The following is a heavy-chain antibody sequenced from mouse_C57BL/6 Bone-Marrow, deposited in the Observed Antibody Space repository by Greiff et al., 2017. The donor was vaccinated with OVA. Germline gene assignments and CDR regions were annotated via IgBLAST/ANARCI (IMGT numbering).Heavy chain of an antibody. J-gene: IGHJ1*03. CDR1: GYAFSSYW. V-gene: IGHV1-80*01. Sequence: VQLQQSGAELVKPGASVKISCKASGYAFSSYWMNWVKQRPGKGLEWIGQIYPGDGDTNYNGKFKGKATLTADKSSSTAYMQLSSLTSEDSAVYFCARLYYYGSSYGWYFDVWGTGTTVTVSS. D-gene: IGHD1-1*01. CDR2: IYPGDGDT. CDR3: ARLYYYGSSYGWYFDV.